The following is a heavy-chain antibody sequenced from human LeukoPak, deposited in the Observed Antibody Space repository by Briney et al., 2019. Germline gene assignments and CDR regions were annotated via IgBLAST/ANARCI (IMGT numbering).Heavy chain of an antibody. J-gene: IGHJ4*02. D-gene: IGHD4-23*01. V-gene: IGHV1-18*01. CDR1: GYTFTSYG. CDR2: ISAYNGNT. CDR3: ARVAMVVTLNPYDY. Sequence: ASVKVSCKASGYTFTSYGSSWVRQAPGQGLEWMGWISAYNGNTNYAQKLQGRVTMTTDTSTSTAYMELRSLRSDDTAVYYCARVAMVVTLNPYDYWGQGTLVTVSS.